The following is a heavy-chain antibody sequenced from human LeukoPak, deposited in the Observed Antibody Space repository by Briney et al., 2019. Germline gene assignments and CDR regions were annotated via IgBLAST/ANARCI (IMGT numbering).Heavy chain of an antibody. CDR2: ISSSSSYI. D-gene: IGHD3-22*01. Sequence: AGGSLRLSCAASGFTFSSYSMNWVREAPGKGLEWVSSISSSSSYIYYADSVKGRFTISRDNAKNSLYLQMNSLRAEDTAVYYCARWLDSAGAMIVVVKPDAFDIWGQGTMVTVSS. J-gene: IGHJ3*02. V-gene: IGHV3-21*01. CDR3: ARWLDSAGAMIVVVKPDAFDI. CDR1: GFTFSSYS.